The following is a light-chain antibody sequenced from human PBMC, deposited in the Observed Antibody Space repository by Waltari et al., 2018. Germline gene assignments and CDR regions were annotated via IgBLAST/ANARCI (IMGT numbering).Light chain of an antibody. J-gene: IGLJ3*02. CDR2: KDT. CDR1: ALPN. Sequence: SYELTQPPSVSVSPGQTARITCSGDALPNQQKPGQAPVLVIYKDTERPSGIPDRFSGSSSGTTVTLTISGVQAEDEADYYCQSADINNTVVFGGGTKLTVL. CDR3: QSADINNTVV. V-gene: IGLV3-25*03.